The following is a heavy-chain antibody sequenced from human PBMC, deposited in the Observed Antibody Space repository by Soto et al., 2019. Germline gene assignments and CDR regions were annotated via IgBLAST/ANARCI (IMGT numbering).Heavy chain of an antibody. V-gene: IGHV1-18*01. D-gene: IGHD3-10*01. CDR2: ISAYNGNT. CDR1: GYTFTSYG. Sequence: ASVKVSCKASGYTFTSYGISWVRQAPGQGLEWMGWISAYNGNTNYAQKLQGRVTMTTDTSTSTAYMELRSLRSDDTAVYYCGLDKYGSGSYYQGGWFDPWGQGTLVTVSS. CDR3: GLDKYGSGSYYQGGWFDP. J-gene: IGHJ5*02.